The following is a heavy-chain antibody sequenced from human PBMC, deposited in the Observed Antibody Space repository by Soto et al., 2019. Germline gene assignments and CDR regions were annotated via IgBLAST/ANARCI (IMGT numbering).Heavy chain of an antibody. Sequence: PSETLSLTCTVSGASISGFYWSWIRKSAGKGLEWIGRIYATGTTDYDPSLKSRGMMSVDKSKKQLSQKLRSVTAADTAVYYFVCDGTKTLRDWFDPWGQGISVTVSS. J-gene: IGHJ5*02. CDR1: GASISGFY. D-gene: IGHD1-1*01. V-gene: IGHV4-4*07. CDR2: IYATGTT. CDR3: VCDGTKTLRDWFDP.